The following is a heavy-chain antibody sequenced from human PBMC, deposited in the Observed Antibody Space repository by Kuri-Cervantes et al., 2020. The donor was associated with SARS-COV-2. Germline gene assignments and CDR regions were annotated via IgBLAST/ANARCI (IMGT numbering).Heavy chain of an antibody. V-gene: IGHV5-10-1*01. Sequence: GESLKISCKGSGYSFTSYWISWVRQMPGKGLEWTGRIDPSDSYTNYSPSFQGHVTISADKSISTAYLQWSSLKASDTAMYYCARRYCSSTSCYNAFDIWGQGTMVTVSS. D-gene: IGHD2-2*02. CDR1: GYSFTSYW. CDR2: IDPSDSYT. CDR3: ARRYCSSTSCYNAFDI. J-gene: IGHJ3*02.